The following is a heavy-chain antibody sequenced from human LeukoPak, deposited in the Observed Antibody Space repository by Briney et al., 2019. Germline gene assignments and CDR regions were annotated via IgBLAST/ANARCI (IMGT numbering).Heavy chain of an antibody. CDR2: IYYSGST. V-gene: IGHV4-59*01. CDR3: ARVQRDYGDYSWFDP. D-gene: IGHD4-17*01. J-gene: IGHJ5*02. Sequence: SETLSLTCTVSGSSISSYYWNWIRQPPGKGLEWIGYIYYSGSTNYNPSLKSRVTISVDTSKNQFSLKLSSVTAADTAVYYCARVQRDYGDYSWFDPWGQGTLVTVSS. CDR1: GSSISSYY.